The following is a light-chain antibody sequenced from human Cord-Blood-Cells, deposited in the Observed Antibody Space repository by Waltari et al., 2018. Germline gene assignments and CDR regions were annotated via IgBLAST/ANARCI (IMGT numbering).Light chain of an antibody. Sequence: QSALTQPPSASGSPGQSVTISCTGTSSDVGGYNYVSWYQQHPGKAPTLMIYEVSKRPSGVPDRFSGCKAGNTDSLTVSGLQAEDEADYYCSSYAGSNNLVFGGGTKLTVL. J-gene: IGLJ3*02. CDR1: SSDVGGYNY. V-gene: IGLV2-8*01. CDR3: SSYAGSNNLV. CDR2: EVS.